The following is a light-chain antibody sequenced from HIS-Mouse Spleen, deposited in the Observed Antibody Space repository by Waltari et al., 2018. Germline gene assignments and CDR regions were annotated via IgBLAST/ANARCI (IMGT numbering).Light chain of an antibody. CDR1: SSDVGGYNY. CDR2: DVS. J-gene: IGLJ3*02. Sequence: QSALTQPASVSGSPGQSITISCTGTSSDVGGYNYVSWYQQHPGKAPKLMIYDVSNRPQVVSNRVSCSKSGNTASLTISGLQAEDEADYYCSSYTSSSTRVFGGGTKLTVL. CDR3: SSYTSSSTRV. V-gene: IGLV2-14*03.